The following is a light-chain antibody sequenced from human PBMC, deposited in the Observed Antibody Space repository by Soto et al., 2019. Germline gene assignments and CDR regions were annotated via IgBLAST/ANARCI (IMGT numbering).Light chain of an antibody. Sequence: DIQMTQTPSTLSAAAGDTVTITCRASQSISTWLAWYQQKAGRAPRLLIFDASSLKSGVPSRFSGSGSGTEFTLTISNLQPDDFATYYCQQYNSYRTLGQGTKVDIK. J-gene: IGKJ1*01. CDR2: DAS. CDR3: QQYNSYRT. CDR1: QSISTW. V-gene: IGKV1-5*01.